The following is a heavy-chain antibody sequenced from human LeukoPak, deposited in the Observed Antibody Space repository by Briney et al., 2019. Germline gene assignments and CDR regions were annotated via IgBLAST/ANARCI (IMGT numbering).Heavy chain of an antibody. V-gene: IGHV1-2*02. CDR2: INPNSGGT. Sequence: ASVKVSCKASGYTFTGYYMHWVRQAPGQGLEWMGWINPNSGGTNYAQKFQGRVTMTRDTSISTAYMELSRLRSDDTAVYYCARSNREELWFGDNWFDPWGQGTLVTVSS. CDR1: GYTFTGYY. CDR3: ARSNREELWFGDNWFDP. D-gene: IGHD3-10*01. J-gene: IGHJ5*02.